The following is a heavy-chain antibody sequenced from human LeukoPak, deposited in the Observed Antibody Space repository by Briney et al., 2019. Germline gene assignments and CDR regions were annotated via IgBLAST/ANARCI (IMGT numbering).Heavy chain of an antibody. CDR3: ARGRTVAGTSY. J-gene: IGHJ4*02. CDR2: IYYSGST. CDR1: GGSISSSSYY. V-gene: IGHV4-39*07. D-gene: IGHD6-19*01. Sequence: SETLSLTCTVTGGSISSSSYYWGWIRQPPWKGLEWIGSIYYSGSTYYNPSLKSRVTISVDTSKNQFSLKLSSMTAADTAVYYCARGRTVAGTSYWGQGTLVTVSS.